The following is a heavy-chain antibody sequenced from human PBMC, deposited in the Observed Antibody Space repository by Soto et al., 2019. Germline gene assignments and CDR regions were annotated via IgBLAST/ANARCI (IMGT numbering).Heavy chain of an antibody. Sequence: PSETLSLTCAVYGGSFSVHYWSWIRQPPGKGLEWIAEINHSGHTNYNPSLKSRVTISADTSKNQFSLKLSSVTAADTAVYYGATRGLTNYYYMDVWGKGTTVTVSS. CDR2: INHSGHT. J-gene: IGHJ6*03. D-gene: IGHD3-3*01. CDR3: ATRGLTNYYYMDV. V-gene: IGHV4-34*01. CDR1: GGSFSVHY.